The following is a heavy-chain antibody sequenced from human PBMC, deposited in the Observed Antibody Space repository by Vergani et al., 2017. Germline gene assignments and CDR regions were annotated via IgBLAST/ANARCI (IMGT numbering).Heavy chain of an antibody. CDR2: INHSGST. CDR3: ARGSRAVAGTDY. D-gene: IGHD6-19*01. J-gene: IGHJ4*02. Sequence: QLQLQESGPGLVKPSETLSLTCAVYGGSFSGYYWSWIRQPPGKGLEWIGEINHSGSTNYNPSLKSRVTISVDTSKNQFSLKLSSVTAADTAVYYCARGSRAVAGTDYWGQGTLVTVSS. CDR1: GGSFSGYY. V-gene: IGHV4-34*01.